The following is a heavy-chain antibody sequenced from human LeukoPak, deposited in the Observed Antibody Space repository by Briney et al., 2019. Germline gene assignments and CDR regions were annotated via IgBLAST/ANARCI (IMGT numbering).Heavy chain of an antibody. CDR2: ISGSGRT. V-gene: IGHV4-4*09. J-gene: IGHJ4*02. CDR3: VVSPNQDFYDY. CDR1: GVSFNNHF. Sequence: PSETLSLTCTVSGVSFNNHFLNWIRQPPGKGLGWIGYISGSGRTNYNPSLKSRVTLSVDTSKRQFSLNLNSLTAADTAVYYCVVSPNQDFYDYWGQGPLVTVSS.